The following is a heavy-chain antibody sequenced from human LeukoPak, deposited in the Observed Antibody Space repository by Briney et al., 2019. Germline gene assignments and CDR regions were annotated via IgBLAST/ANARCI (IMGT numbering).Heavy chain of an antibody. CDR2: IYSDNT. CDR3: AKDTPSGYYYGSGRLRIYYYYMDV. J-gene: IGHJ6*03. D-gene: IGHD3-10*01. V-gene: IGHV3-53*01. CDR1: GFTVSSNS. Sequence: GGSLRLSCTVSGFTVSSNSMSWVRQAPGKGLEWVSFIYSDNTHYSDSVKGRFTISRDNSKNTLYLQMNSLRAEDTALYYCAKDTPSGYYYGSGRLRIYYYYMDVWGKGTTVTISS.